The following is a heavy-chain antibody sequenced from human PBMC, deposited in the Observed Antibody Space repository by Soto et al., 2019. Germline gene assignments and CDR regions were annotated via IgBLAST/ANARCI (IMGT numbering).Heavy chain of an antibody. D-gene: IGHD6-19*01. V-gene: IGHV3-48*01. CDR2: ISSSSTI. J-gene: IGHJ4*02. CDR1: GFTFSTYS. Sequence: VPLVESGGDLVQPGGSLRLSCAASGFTFSTYSMNWVRQAPGKGLEWVSSISSSSTIYYADSVKGRFTISRDNVQNSLYLQMHSLRAEDTAVYYCARERGSGWTFDYWGQGTLVTVSS. CDR3: ARERGSGWTFDY.